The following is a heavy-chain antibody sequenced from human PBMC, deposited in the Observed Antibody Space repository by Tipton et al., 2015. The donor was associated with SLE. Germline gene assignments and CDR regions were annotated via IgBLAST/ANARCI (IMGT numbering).Heavy chain of an antibody. CDR1: GNSFTSYW. D-gene: IGHD5-12*01. Sequence: QLVQSGAEVKKPGESLRISCKGSGNSFTSYWISWVRQMPGKGLEWMGRIDPRDSYTNYSPSFQGHVTISADKSISTAYLQWSSLKASDTAMYYCASVGGSGYDSNFWGQGTLVTVSS. CDR2: IDPRDSYT. CDR3: ASVGGSGYDSNF. J-gene: IGHJ4*02. V-gene: IGHV5-10-1*01.